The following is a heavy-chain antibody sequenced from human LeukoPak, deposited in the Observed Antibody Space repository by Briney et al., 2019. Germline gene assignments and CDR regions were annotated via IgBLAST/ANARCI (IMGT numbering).Heavy chain of an antibody. V-gene: IGHV1-69*05. CDR3: ALKGGIQLHDAFDI. CDR2: IIPIFGTA. CDR1: GGTYSSYA. D-gene: IGHD5-18*01. Sequence: SVKVSCKASGGTYSSYAISWVRQAPGQGLEWMGRIIPIFGTANYAQKFQGRVTITTDESTSTAYMELSSLRSEDTAVYYCALKGGIQLHDAFDIWGQGTMVTVSS. J-gene: IGHJ3*02.